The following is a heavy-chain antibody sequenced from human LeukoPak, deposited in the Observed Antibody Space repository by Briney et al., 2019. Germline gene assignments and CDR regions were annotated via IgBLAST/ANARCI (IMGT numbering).Heavy chain of an antibody. V-gene: IGHV1-69*04. CDR1: GYTFTSYG. CDR3: AREGDTAMVGGAFDI. CDR2: IIPILGIA. Sequence: SVKVSCKASGYTFTSYGISWVRQAPGQGLEWMGRIIPILGIANYAQKFQGRVTITADKSTSTAYMELSSLRSEDTAVYYCAREGDTAMVGGAFDIWGQGTMVTVSS. D-gene: IGHD5-18*01. J-gene: IGHJ3*02.